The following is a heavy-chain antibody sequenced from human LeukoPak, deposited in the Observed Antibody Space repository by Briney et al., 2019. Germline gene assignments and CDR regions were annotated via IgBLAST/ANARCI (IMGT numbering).Heavy chain of an antibody. CDR3: AGAISSGYVIDY. CDR1: GYTLTELS. D-gene: IGHD3-22*01. J-gene: IGHJ4*02. V-gene: IGHV1-24*01. Sequence: ASVKVSCKVSGYTLTELSMHWVRQAPGKGLAWMGGFDPEDGEQLYAQQFQGRVPLTEGPSTETVFLELSRLRSEDTGVCYCAGAISSGYVIDYWGQGTLVTVSS. CDR2: FDPEDGEQ.